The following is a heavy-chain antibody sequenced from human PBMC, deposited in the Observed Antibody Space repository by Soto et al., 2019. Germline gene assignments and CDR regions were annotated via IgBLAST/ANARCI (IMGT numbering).Heavy chain of an antibody. Sequence: GGSLRLSCAASGFTFSSYAMSWVRQAPGKGLEWVSAISGSGGSTYYADSVKGRFTIPRDNSKNTLYLQMNSLRAEDTAVYYCAKRFSSGCYDRYYSYYDIDVWGQGTTVTVSS. D-gene: IGHD3-22*01. J-gene: IGHJ6*02. CDR2: ISGSGGST. CDR1: GFTFSSYA. CDR3: AKRFSSGCYDRYYSYYDIDV. V-gene: IGHV3-23*01.